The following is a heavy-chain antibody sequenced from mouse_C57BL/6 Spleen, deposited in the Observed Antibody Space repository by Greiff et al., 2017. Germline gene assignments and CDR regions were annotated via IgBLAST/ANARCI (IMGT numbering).Heavy chain of an antibody. D-gene: IGHD2-5*01. Sequence: QVQLQQPGAELVKPGASVKMSCKASGYTFTSYWITWVKQRPGQGLEWIGDIYPGSGSTNYNEKFKSKATLTVDTSSSTAYMQLSSLTSEDSAVYYCARYGDYSNPFDYWGQGTTLTVSS. CDR2: IYPGSGST. V-gene: IGHV1-55*01. CDR1: GYTFTSYW. J-gene: IGHJ2*01. CDR3: ARYGDYSNPFDY.